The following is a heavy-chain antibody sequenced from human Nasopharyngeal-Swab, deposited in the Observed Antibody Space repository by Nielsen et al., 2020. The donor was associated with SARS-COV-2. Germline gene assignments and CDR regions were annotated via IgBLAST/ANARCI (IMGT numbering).Heavy chain of an antibody. V-gene: IGHV4-30-4*01. J-gene: IGHJ4*02. CDR3: ARDGYGSGSYSN. D-gene: IGHD3-10*01. CDR2: IYYSGST. Sequence: WIRQPPGKGLEWIGYIYYSGSTYYNPSLKSRATISVDTSKNQFSLKLSSVTAADTAVYYCARDGYGSGSYSNWGQGTLVTVSS.